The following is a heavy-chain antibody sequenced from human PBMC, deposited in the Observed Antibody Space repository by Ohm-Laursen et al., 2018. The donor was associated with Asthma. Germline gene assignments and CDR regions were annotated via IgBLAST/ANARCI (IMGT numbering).Heavy chain of an antibody. CDR1: GYTFTGYY. V-gene: IGHV1-2*06. J-gene: IGHJ5*02. CDR2: INPNSGGT. Sequence: ASVKVSCKASGYTFTGYYMHWVRQAPGQGLEWMGRINPNSGGTNYAQKFQGRVTMTRDTSISTAYMELSRLRSDDTAVYYCARDLFGENWFDPWGQGTLVTVSS. CDR3: ARDLFGENWFDP. D-gene: IGHD3-10*01.